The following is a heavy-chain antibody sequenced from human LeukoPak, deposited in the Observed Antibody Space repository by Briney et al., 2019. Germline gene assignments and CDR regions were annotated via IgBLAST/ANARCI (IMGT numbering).Heavy chain of an antibody. V-gene: IGHV3-23*01. CDR3: ASSIAATSRQLGGFDY. Sequence: GGSLRLSCAASGFTFSDYTMSWVRQAPGKGPEWVSAISGSGGSRYYADSVKGRFTISRDNSKNTLYLQMNSLRAEDTAVYYCASSIAATSRQLGGFDYWAREPWSPSPQ. CDR2: ISGSGGSR. CDR1: GFTFSDYT. J-gene: IGHJ4*02. D-gene: IGHD6-13*01.